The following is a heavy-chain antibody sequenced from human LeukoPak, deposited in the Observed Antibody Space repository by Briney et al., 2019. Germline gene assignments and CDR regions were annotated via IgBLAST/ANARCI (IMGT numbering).Heavy chain of an antibody. CDR3: ARRPDLQLLLDY. CDR2: INHSGST. Sequence: GSLRLSCAASGFTFSSHAMSWVRQPPGKGLEWIGEINHSGSTNYNPSLKSRVTISVDTSKNQFSLKLSSVTAADTAVYYCARRPDLQLLLDYWGQGTLVTVSS. J-gene: IGHJ4*02. CDR1: GFTFSSHA. V-gene: IGHV4-34*01. D-gene: IGHD2-15*01.